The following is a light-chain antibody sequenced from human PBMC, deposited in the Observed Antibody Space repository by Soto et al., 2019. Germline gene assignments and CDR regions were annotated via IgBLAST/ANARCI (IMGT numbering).Light chain of an antibody. Sequence: DIQMTQSPSSLSASVGDRVTITCQASQDISNYLNWYQQKPGKAPELLIYDASNLETGVPSRFSGSGSGTHFTFAISSLQPEDIATYYCQQYDSLITFGQGTRLEIK. CDR3: QQYDSLIT. J-gene: IGKJ5*01. CDR1: QDISNY. CDR2: DAS. V-gene: IGKV1-33*01.